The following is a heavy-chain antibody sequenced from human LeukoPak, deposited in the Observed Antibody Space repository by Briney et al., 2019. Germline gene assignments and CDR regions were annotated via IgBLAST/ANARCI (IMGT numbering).Heavy chain of an antibody. V-gene: IGHV1-2*02. CDR1: GYTFTGYY. D-gene: IGHD5-12*01. CDR2: INPNSGGT. CDR3: AREDSGYDLWYFDL. J-gene: IGHJ2*01. Sequence: ASVKVSCKASGYTFTGYYMHWVRQAPGQGLEWMGWINPNSGGTNYAQKFQGRVTMTRDTSISTAYMELSRLRSDDTAVYYCAREDSGYDLWYFDLWGRGTLVTV.